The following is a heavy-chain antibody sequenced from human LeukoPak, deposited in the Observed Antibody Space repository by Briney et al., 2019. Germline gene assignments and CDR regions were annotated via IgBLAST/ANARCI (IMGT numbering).Heavy chain of an antibody. J-gene: IGHJ4*02. V-gene: IGHV3-23*01. CDR2: ISGSGGST. CDR1: GFTFSSYG. CDR3: AKGTSDTAMASIGFDY. D-gene: IGHD5-18*01. Sequence: GGSLRLSCAASGFTFSSYGMTWVRQAPGKGLEWVSAISGSGGSTYYADSVKGRFTISRDNSKNTLYLQMNSLRAEDTAVYYCAKGTSDTAMASIGFDYWGQGTLVTVSS.